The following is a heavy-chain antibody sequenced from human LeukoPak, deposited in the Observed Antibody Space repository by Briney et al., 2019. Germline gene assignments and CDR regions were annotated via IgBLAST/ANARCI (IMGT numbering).Heavy chain of an antibody. D-gene: IGHD2-15*01. CDR1: GFTFSSYG. V-gene: IGHV3-30*02. CDR2: IRYDGSNK. CDR3: ATIYSIRGVSDAFDI. Sequence: GGSLRLSCAASGFTFSSYGMHWIRQAPGKGLEWVAFIRYDGSNKYYADSVKGRFTISRDNFKNTLYLQMNSLRAEDTAVYYCATIYSIRGVSDAFDIWGQGTMVTVSS. J-gene: IGHJ3*02.